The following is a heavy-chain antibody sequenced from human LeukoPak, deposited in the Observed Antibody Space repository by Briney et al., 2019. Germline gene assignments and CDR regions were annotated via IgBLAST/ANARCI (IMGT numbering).Heavy chain of an antibody. CDR3: ARARVPIAVTGLYYFDY. V-gene: IGHV1-2*02. D-gene: IGHD6-19*01. Sequence: ASVKVSCKASGYTFTAYYIHWLRQAPGQGPEWMGWIKPDSGSSHYAQKFQGRVTMTRDTSSNSAYMDLTSLKSDDTALYYCARARVPIAVTGLYYFDYWGQGALVTVSS. CDR1: GYTFTAYY. CDR2: IKPDSGSS. J-gene: IGHJ4*02.